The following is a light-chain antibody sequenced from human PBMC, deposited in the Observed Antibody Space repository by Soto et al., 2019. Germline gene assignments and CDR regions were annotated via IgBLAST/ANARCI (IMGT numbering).Light chain of an antibody. V-gene: IGLV2-8*01. J-gene: IGLJ2*01. CDR3: SSYAGSNSVV. CDR2: EVS. CDR1: SSDVGGYNY. Sequence: QSALTHPPSASGSPGQPFTISCTGTSSDVGGYNYVSWYQQHPGKAPKLMIYEVSKRPSGVPDRFSGSKSGNTAYLTVSGLQAEDEAAYYCSSYAGSNSVVFGGGTKLTFL.